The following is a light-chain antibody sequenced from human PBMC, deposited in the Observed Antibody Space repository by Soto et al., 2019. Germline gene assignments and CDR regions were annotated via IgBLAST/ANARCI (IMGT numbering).Light chain of an antibody. CDR2: DAS. Sequence: EIVLTQSPATLSFSPGERATLSCRASQSVSSYLAWYQHKPGQAPRLLIYDASNRATGIPARFSGSGSGTDFTLTISSLEPEDFAVYYCQQRTSWPGTFGQGTKVDIK. J-gene: IGKJ2*01. CDR1: QSVSSY. CDR3: QQRTSWPGT. V-gene: IGKV3-11*01.